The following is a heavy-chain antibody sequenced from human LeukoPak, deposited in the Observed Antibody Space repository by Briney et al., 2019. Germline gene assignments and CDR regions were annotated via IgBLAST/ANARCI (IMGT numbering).Heavy chain of an antibody. Sequence: GGSLRLPCAASGFTFSNYWMHWVRHAPGKGLVWVSRTNSDASTTLYAASVQGRFSVSRDNAKNTLYLQMSSLRAEDTAVYYCTRGLPNFSFFDYWGQGILVTVSS. J-gene: IGHJ4*02. D-gene: IGHD4/OR15-4a*01. V-gene: IGHV3-74*01. CDR2: TNSDASTT. CDR3: TRGLPNFSFFDY. CDR1: GFTFSNYW.